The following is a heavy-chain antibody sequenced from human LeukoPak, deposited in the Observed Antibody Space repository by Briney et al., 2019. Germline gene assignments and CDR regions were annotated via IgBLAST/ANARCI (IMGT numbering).Heavy chain of an antibody. CDR1: GYTLTGYY. Sequence: ASVKVSCKASGYTLTGYYMHWVRQAPGQGLEWMGWINPNSGGTNYAQKFQGRVTMTRDTSISTAYMELSRLRSDDTAVYYCAREVPSRRIAAAGTLSYWGQGTLVTVSS. CDR2: INPNSGGT. J-gene: IGHJ4*02. V-gene: IGHV1-2*02. CDR3: AREVPSRRIAAAGTLSY. D-gene: IGHD6-13*01.